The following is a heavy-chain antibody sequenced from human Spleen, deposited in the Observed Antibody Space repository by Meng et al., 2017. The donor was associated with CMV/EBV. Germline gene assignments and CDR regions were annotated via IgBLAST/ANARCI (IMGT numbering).Heavy chain of an antibody. CDR2: ISGSSVNT. CDR3: AGSGSYFFDY. Sequence: GGSLRLSCVASGFTFSTYAMSWVRQAPGKGLQWVSGISGSSVNTYYADSVKGRFTISRDTPKNTVYLQMHSLRAEDTAVYYCAGSGSYFFDYWGQGTLVTVSS. J-gene: IGHJ4*02. V-gene: IGHV3-23*01. CDR1: GFTFSTYA. D-gene: IGHD3-10*01.